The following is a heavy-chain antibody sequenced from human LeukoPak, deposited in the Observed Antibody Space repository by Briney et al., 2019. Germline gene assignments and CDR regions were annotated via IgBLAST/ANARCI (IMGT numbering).Heavy chain of an antibody. CDR3: ARQTAVAGADY. CDR2: IYPGDSDT. CDR1: GYSFTSYW. Sequence: GDSLKISCKGSGYSFTSYWIGWVRQMPGKGLEWMGIIYPGDSDTRYSPSFQGQVTISADKSISTAYLQWSSLKASDTAVYYCARQTAVAGADYWGQGTLVNVSS. D-gene: IGHD6-19*01. V-gene: IGHV5-51*01. J-gene: IGHJ4*02.